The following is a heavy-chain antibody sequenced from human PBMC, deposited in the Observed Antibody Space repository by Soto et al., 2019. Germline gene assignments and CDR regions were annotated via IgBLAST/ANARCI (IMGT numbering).Heavy chain of an antibody. CDR1: GGSISSGDYY. CDR2: IYYSGST. CDR3: ARVWQQLDPQWGYYYYYGMDV. D-gene: IGHD6-13*01. Sequence: QVQLQESGPGLVKPSQTLSLTCTVSGGSISSGDYYWSWIRQPPGKGLEWIGYIYYSGSTYYNPSLKSRVTISVDTSKNQFSLKLSSVTAADTAVYYCARVWQQLDPQWGYYYYYGMDVWGQGTTVTVSS. V-gene: IGHV4-30-4*01. J-gene: IGHJ6*02.